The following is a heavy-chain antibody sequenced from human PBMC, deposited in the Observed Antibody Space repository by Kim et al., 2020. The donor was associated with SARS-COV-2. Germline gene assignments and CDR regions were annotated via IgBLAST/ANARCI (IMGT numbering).Heavy chain of an antibody. Sequence: YNDYAVSVKRRLTINPDTSKNQFSLQLNSVTPEDTAVYYCARDSVRHFDYWGQGTLVTVSS. D-gene: IGHD6-6*01. V-gene: IGHV6-1*01. CDR2: YN. CDR3: ARDSVRHFDY. J-gene: IGHJ4*02.